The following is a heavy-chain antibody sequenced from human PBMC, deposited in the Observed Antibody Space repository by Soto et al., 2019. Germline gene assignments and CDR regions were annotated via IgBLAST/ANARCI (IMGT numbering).Heavy chain of an antibody. CDR1: GFTFSSYA. Sequence: GGSLRLSCAASGFTFSSYAMSWVRQAPGKGLEWVSAISGSGGSTYYADSVKGRFTISRDNSKNTLYPQMNSLRAEDTAVYYCAKARYLLRFLEWLFDWGQGTLVTVSS. J-gene: IGHJ4*02. CDR2: ISGSGGST. CDR3: AKARYLLRFLEWLFD. D-gene: IGHD3-3*01. V-gene: IGHV3-23*01.